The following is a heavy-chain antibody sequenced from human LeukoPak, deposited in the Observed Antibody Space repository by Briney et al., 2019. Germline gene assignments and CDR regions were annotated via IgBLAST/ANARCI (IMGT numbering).Heavy chain of an antibody. CDR3: AELGITMIGGV. V-gene: IGHV3-74*01. D-gene: IGHD3-10*02. CDR1: GFTFSGYW. Sequence: GGSLRLSCAASGFTFSGYWMHWVRQAPGKGLVWVSRINSDGSSTTYADSVKGRFTISRDNAKNTLYLQMNSLRAEDTAVYYCAELGITMIGGVWGKGTTVTISS. J-gene: IGHJ6*04. CDR2: INSDGSST.